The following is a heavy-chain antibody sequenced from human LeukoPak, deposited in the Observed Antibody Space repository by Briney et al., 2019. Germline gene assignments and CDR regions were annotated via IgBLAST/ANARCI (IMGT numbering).Heavy chain of an antibody. CDR3: AREDHTNGWYSFDP. CDR2: ITPIFGTA. CDR1: AGTFSRYA. Sequence: ASVKVSCKASAGTFSRYAISWVRQAPGQGLEWMGRITPIFGTANYAQKFQGRATIITDESTSTAYMELSSLRSEDTAMYFCAREDHTNGWYSFDPWGQGTLVTVSS. V-gene: IGHV1-69*05. J-gene: IGHJ5*02. D-gene: IGHD6-19*01.